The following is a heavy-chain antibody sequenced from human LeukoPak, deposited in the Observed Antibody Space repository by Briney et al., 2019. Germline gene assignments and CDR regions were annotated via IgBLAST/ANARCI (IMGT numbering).Heavy chain of an antibody. Sequence: GASVKVSCKASGCTFTGYYMHWVRQAPGQGLEWMGWINPNSGGTNYAQKFQGRVTMTRDTSITTAYMELIRLRSGDTAVYYCASGVATYSDILTGYYHDYWGQGTLVTVSS. J-gene: IGHJ4*02. CDR2: INPNSGGT. CDR3: ASGVATYSDILTGYYHDY. V-gene: IGHV1-2*02. CDR1: GCTFTGYY. D-gene: IGHD3-9*01.